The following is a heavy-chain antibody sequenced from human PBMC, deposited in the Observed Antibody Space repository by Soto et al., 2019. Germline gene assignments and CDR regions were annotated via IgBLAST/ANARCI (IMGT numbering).Heavy chain of an antibody. CDR1: GFTFSSYS. CDR2: ISSSSSTI. V-gene: IGHV3-48*02. Sequence: EVQLVESGGGLVQPGGSLRLSCAASGFTFSSYSMNWVRQAPGKGLEWVSYISSSSSTIYYADSVQGRFTISRDNXXHSLDLQMNSLRDEATAPYYVASLPPLPGGAHFDYWGQGILVTVSS. J-gene: IGHJ4*02. CDR3: ASLPPLPGGAHFDY. D-gene: IGHD2-21*01.